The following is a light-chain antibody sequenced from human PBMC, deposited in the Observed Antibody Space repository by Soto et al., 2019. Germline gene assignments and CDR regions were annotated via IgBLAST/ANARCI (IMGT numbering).Light chain of an antibody. CDR2: AAS. CDR1: QRVNNY. Sequence: DVQMTQSPSSLSASEGDRFTITCRSSQRVNNYLNWYQLKPGKAPNLLIYAASSLQIGVPSRFGGSASGTNFTLAISGLQPEDFATYYCQQSYITPWTFGQGTKVDIK. J-gene: IGKJ1*01. V-gene: IGKV1-39*01. CDR3: QQSYITPWT.